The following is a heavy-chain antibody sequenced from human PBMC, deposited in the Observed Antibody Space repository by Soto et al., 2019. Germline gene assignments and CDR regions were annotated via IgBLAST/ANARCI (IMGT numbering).Heavy chain of an antibody. Sequence: QVQLQESGPGLVKPSQTLSLTCTVSGGSISTGGYYWSWIRQHPGKGLEWIGYIYYSGSTYYNPSLKSRVTISVDTSKNQFSLKLSSVTAEDTAVYYCARWTTVITSDAFDIWGRGTMVTVSS. V-gene: IGHV4-31*03. CDR1: GGSISTGGYY. CDR3: ARWTTVITSDAFDI. D-gene: IGHD4-17*01. CDR2: IYYSGST. J-gene: IGHJ3*02.